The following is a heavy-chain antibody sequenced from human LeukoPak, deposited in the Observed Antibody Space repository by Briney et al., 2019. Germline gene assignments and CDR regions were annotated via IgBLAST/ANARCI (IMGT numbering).Heavy chain of an antibody. V-gene: IGHV6-1*01. CDR1: GDSLSTNNVG. CDR3: ARDRAYTGSYYAFDI. Sequence: SQTLSLTCAISGDSLSTNNVGWNWIRQSPSRGLEWLGRTHYRSKWNYHYAVSVKSRITINPDTSKNQLSLQLNSVTPEDTALYYCARDRAYTGSYYAFDIWGEGTMVTVSS. D-gene: IGHD1-26*01. CDR2: THYRSKWNY. J-gene: IGHJ3*02.